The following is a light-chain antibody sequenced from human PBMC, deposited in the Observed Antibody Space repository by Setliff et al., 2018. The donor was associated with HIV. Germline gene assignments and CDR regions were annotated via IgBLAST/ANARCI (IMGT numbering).Light chain of an antibody. J-gene: IGLJ1*01. CDR2: EVS. CDR3: CSYAGSSTSYV. V-gene: IGLV2-23*02. CDR1: SGDVGKYDL. Sequence: QSALTQPASVSGSPGQSITISCTGTSGDVGKYDLVSWYQQHPGKAPKVMIYEVSKRPSGISTRFSGSKSGNTASLTISGLQAEDEADYYCCSYAGSSTSYVFGTGTKVTVL.